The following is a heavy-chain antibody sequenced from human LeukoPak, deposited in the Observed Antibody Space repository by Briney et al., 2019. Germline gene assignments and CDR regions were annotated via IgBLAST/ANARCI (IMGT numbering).Heavy chain of an antibody. CDR1: GFTFSSYA. D-gene: IGHD3-16*02. J-gene: IGHJ5*02. CDR3: AKVLDDYVWGSYRYPENWFDP. Sequence: GGSLRLSCAASGFTFSSYAMSWVRQAPGKGLEWVSGISGRGDRSYYANSVEGRFTMSRDNFKNTLYLQMNSLRVEDTAIYYCAKVLDDYVWGSYRYPENWFDPWGQGTLVTVSS. V-gene: IGHV3-23*01. CDR2: ISGRGDRS.